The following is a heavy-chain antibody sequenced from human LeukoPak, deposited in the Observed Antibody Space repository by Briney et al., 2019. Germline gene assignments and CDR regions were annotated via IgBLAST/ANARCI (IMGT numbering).Heavy chain of an antibody. CDR3: ARVAEYQPFDY. D-gene: IGHD2-2*01. CDR1: GFTFSSYW. V-gene: IGHV3-7*01. J-gene: IGHJ4*02. Sequence: GGSLRLSCAASGFTFSSYWMSWVRQAPGKGLEWVANIKQDGSEKYYVDSVKGRFTISRDNAKNSLYLQMNSLRAEDTVVYYCARVAEYQPFDYWGQGTLVTVSS. CDR2: IKQDGSEK.